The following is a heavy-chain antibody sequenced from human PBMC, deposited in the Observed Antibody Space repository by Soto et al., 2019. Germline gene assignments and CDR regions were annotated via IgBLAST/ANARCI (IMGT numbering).Heavy chain of an antibody. CDR2: IYYSGST. CDR1: GGSISSSSYY. Sequence: SETLSLTCTVSGGSISSSSYYWGWIRQPPGKGLEWIGSIYYSGSTYYNPSLKSRVTISVDTSKNQFPLKLSSVTAADTAVYYCARAPHGPYYFDYWGQGTLVTVSS. CDR3: ARAPHGPYYFDY. J-gene: IGHJ4*02. V-gene: IGHV4-39*01.